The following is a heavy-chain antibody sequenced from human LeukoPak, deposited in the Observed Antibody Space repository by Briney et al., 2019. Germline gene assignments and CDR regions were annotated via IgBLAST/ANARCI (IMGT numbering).Heavy chain of an antibody. Sequence: PGGSLRLSCAASGFTFSTYSMNWVRQAPGKGLEWVSVISSSSTYIYYSDSVRGRFTISRDNAKNSLCLQMNSLRAEDTAVYYCARGDPHGAYFDYWGQGALVTVSS. V-gene: IGHV3-21*01. CDR1: GFTFSTYS. CDR2: ISSSSTYI. CDR3: ARGDPHGAYFDY. D-gene: IGHD5-24*01. J-gene: IGHJ4*02.